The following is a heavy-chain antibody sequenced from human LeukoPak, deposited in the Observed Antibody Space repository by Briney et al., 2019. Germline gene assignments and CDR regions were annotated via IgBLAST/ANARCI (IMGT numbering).Heavy chain of an antibody. CDR2: ISSSSSYI. Sequence: GGSLRLSCAASGFTFSSYTMNWVRQAPGKGLEWVSSISSSSSYIYYADSVKGRFTISRDNAKNSLYLQMNSLRAEDTAVYYCARDQASGSYFYWGQGTLVTVSS. V-gene: IGHV3-21*01. CDR1: GFTFSSYT. CDR3: ARDQASGSYFY. J-gene: IGHJ4*02. D-gene: IGHD1-26*01.